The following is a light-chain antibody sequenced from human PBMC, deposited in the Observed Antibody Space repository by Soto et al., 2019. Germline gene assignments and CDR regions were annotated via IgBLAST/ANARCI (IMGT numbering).Light chain of an antibody. CDR2: HAS. J-gene: IGKJ2*01. CDR1: QSVSSN. Sequence: EIVMTQSPATLSVSPGERATLSCRASQSVSSNLAWYQQKPGQAPRLLIYHASTRATGIPARFSGGGSATEFTLTISGLQSEDSAVYYCQHYDHWPPRTFGQGTRLEI. CDR3: QHYDHWPPRT. V-gene: IGKV3-15*01.